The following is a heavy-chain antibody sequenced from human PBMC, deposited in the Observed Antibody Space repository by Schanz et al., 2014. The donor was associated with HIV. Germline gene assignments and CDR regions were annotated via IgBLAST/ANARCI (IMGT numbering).Heavy chain of an antibody. J-gene: IGHJ4*02. CDR1: GYTFTDYG. D-gene: IGHD1-26*01. Sequence: QVQLVQSGPEVKRPGASVRVSCRASGYTFTDYGIAWVRQAPGQGLEWMGWINAYDGHINFAQKFQGRVTMTTDTSMNTAYLXXXSLTXDDTAVYYCARYLHGRVLLKXYFDYWGQGALVTVSS. CDR3: ARYLHGRVLLKXYFDY. V-gene: IGHV1-18*01. CDR2: INAYDGHI.